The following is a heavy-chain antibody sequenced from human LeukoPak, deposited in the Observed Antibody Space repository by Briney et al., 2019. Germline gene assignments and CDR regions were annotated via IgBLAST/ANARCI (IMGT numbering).Heavy chain of an antibody. V-gene: IGHV1-8*01. CDR1: GYTFTSYD. D-gene: IGHD3/OR15-3a*01. CDR2: MNPNSGNT. CDR3: ARALSWTTESYYYMDV. Sequence: ASVKVFCKASGYTFTSYDINWVRQATGQGLEWMGWMNPNSGNTGYAQKFQGRVTMTKNTSITTAYMDLSSLTSEDTAVYYCARALSWTTESYYYMDVWGKGTTVTVSS. J-gene: IGHJ6*03.